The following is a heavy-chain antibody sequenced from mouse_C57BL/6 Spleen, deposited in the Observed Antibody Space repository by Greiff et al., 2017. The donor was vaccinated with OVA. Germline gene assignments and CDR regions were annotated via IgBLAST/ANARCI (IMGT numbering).Heavy chain of an antibody. CDR1: GYSFTDYN. CDR3: ARERDYGSSYHAMDY. Sequence: VHVKQSGPELVKPGASVKISCKASGYSFTDYNMNWVKQSNGKSLEWIGVINPNYGTTSYNQKFKGKATLTVDQSSSTAYMQLNSLTSEDSAVYYCARERDYGSSYHAMDYWGQGTSVTVSS. CDR2: INPNYGTT. J-gene: IGHJ4*01. V-gene: IGHV1-39*01. D-gene: IGHD1-1*01.